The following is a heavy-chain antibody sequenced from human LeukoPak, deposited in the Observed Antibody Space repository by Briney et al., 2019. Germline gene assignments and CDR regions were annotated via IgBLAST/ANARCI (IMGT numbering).Heavy chain of an antibody. CDR1: GFTFSSYS. CDR3: ARALLVRGYDY. Sequence: GGSLRLSCAASGFTFSSYSMNWVRQAPGKGLEWVSYISSSSSTIHYADSVKGRFTISRDNAKNSLYLQMNSLRAEDTAVYYWARALLVRGYDYWGQGTLVTVSS. V-gene: IGHV3-48*01. D-gene: IGHD3-9*01. CDR2: ISSSSSTI. J-gene: IGHJ4*02.